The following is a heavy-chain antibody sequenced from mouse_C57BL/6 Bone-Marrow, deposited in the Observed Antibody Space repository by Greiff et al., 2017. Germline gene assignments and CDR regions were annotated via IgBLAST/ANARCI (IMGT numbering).Heavy chain of an antibody. CDR2: INPSTGGT. V-gene: IGHV1-42*01. CDR3: ARDDAGYAMDY. J-gene: IGHJ4*01. D-gene: IGHD2-12*01. CDR1: GYSFTGYY. Sequence: EVQLQQSGPELVKPGASVKISCKASGYSFTGYYMNWVKQSPEKSLEWIGEINPSTGGTTYNQKFKAKATLTVDKSSSTAYMQLKSLTSEDSAVDYCARDDAGYAMDYWGQGTSVTVSS.